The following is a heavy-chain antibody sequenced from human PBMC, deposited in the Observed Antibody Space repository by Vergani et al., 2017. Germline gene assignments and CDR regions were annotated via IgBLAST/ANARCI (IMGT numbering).Heavy chain of an antibody. CDR3: ATEMDHSPGEDSFDY. CDR1: GYTFTGYY. D-gene: IGHD1-26*01. V-gene: IGHV1-24*01. Sequence: QVQLVQSGAEVKKPGSSVKVSCKASGYTFTGYYMHWVRQAPGQGLEWMGGFDPEDDETIYAQKFQGRVTMTEDTSTDTAYMELSSLRSEDTAVYYCATEMDHSPGEDSFDYWGQGTLVTVSS. J-gene: IGHJ4*02. CDR2: FDPEDDET.